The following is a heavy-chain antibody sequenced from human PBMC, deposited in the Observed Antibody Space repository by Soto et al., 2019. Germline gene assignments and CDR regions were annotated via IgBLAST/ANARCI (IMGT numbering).Heavy chain of an antibody. D-gene: IGHD6-6*01. CDR1: GFTFSSYG. J-gene: IGHJ4*02. V-gene: IGHV3-33*01. CDR3: ARAARGGSSTRIPPDY. CDR2: IWYDGSNK. Sequence: QVQLVESGGGVVQPGRSLRLSCAASGFTFSSYGMHWVRQAPGKGLEWVAVIWYDGSNKYYADSVKGRLTISRDNSKNTLYLQMNSLRAEDTAVYYCARAARGGSSTRIPPDYWGQGTXVXXS.